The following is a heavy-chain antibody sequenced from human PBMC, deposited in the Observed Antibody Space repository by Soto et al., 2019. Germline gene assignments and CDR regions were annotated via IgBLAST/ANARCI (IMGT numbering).Heavy chain of an antibody. CDR1: GGSISSSSYY. CDR3: ARHAVHSSGFPGY. J-gene: IGHJ4*02. CDR2: IYYSGST. V-gene: IGHV4-39*01. D-gene: IGHD6-19*01. Sequence: QLQLQESGPGLVKPSETLSLTCTVSGGSISSSSYYWGWIRQPPGKGLEWIGSIYYSGSTYYNPSLKRRVTISVDTSKNQFSLKLSSVTAADTAVYYCARHAVHSSGFPGYWGQGTLVTVSS.